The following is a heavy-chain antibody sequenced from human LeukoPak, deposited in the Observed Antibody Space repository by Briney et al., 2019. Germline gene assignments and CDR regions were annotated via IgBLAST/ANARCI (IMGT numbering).Heavy chain of an antibody. CDR3: ARGRFLEWLRPFDY. CDR2: INHSGST. Sequence: SETLSLTCAVYGGSFSGYYWSWIRQPPGKGLEWIGEINHSGSTNYNPSVKSRVTISVDTSKNQFSLKLSSVTAADTAVYYCARGRFLEWLRPFDYWGQGTLVTVSS. V-gene: IGHV4-34*01. D-gene: IGHD3-3*01. J-gene: IGHJ4*02. CDR1: GGSFSGYY.